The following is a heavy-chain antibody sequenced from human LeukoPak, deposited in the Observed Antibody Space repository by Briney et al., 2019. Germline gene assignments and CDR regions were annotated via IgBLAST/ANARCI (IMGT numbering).Heavy chain of an antibody. CDR3: ARDSRKGGYYSEF. CDR1: GFRFDTHD. V-gene: IGHV3-21*01. Sequence: GGSLRLSCAASGFRFDTHDLTWVRQAPGKGLECVSYISKTSSYIYYADSVKGRFTISRDNAKNLLHLQMNSLRAEDTAVYFCARDSRKGGYYSEFWGQGTVVIVSS. D-gene: IGHD3-22*01. CDR2: ISKTSSYI. J-gene: IGHJ4*02.